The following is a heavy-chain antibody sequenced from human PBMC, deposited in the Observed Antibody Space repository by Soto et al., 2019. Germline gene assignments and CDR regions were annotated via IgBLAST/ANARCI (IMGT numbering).Heavy chain of an antibody. V-gene: IGHV1-18*01. D-gene: IGHD3-10*01. CDR1: GYTFTNYG. CDR2: INVYNGNT. J-gene: IGHJ5*02. Sequence: ASVKVSCKASGYTFTNYGISWVRQAPGQGLEWMGWINVYNGNTKYAQKVQGRVTMTTDTSTSTAYMELRSLRSDDTAVYYCARGVDSGSYYNQYNWFDPWGQGTLVTVSS. CDR3: ARGVDSGSYYNQYNWFDP.